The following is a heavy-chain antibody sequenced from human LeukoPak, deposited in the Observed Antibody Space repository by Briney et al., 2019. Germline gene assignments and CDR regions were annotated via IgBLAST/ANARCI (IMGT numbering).Heavy chain of an antibody. CDR3: ARAVLTTDAFDI. CDR1: GGSFSGYY. Sequence: SETLSLTCAVYGGSFSGYYWSWIRQPPGKGLEWIGEINHSGSTNYNPSLKSRVTISVDTSKNQFSLKLSSVTAADTAVYYCARAVLTTDAFDIWSQGTMVTVSS. J-gene: IGHJ3*02. D-gene: IGHD2/OR15-2a*01. V-gene: IGHV4-34*01. CDR2: INHSGST.